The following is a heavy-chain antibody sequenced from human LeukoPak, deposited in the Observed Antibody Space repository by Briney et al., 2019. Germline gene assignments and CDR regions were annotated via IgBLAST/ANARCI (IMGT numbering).Heavy chain of an antibody. D-gene: IGHD4-23*01. V-gene: IGHV1-18*01. CDR2: ISAYNGNT. CDR1: GYTFTSYG. CDR3: ARTRRFYGGNSMLACDY. J-gene: IGHJ4*02. Sequence: GASVKVSCKASGYTFTSYGISWVRQAPGQGLEWMGWISAYNGNTNYAQKLQGRVTMTTDTSTSTAYMELRSLRSDDTAVYYCARTRRFYGGNSMLACDYWGQGTLVTVSS.